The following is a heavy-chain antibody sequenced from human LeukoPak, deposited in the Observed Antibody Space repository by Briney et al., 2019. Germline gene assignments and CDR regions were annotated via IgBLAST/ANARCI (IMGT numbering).Heavy chain of an antibody. D-gene: IGHD3-10*01. CDR2: FYDSGNT. V-gene: IGHV4-38-2*02. J-gene: IGHJ4*02. Sequence: NASETLSLTCTVSGYSISSAYYWGWIRQSPGKGLERIGSFYDSGNTYYNPSLKSRVTISVDTSKKQFSLKLSSVTAADMAVYYCATSWGSGSYSPGYWGQGTLVTVSS. CDR1: GYSISSAYY. CDR3: ATSWGSGSYSPGY.